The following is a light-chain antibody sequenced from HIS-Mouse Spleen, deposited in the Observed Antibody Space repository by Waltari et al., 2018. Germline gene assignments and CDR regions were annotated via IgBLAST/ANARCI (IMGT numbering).Light chain of an antibody. V-gene: IGLV2-11*01. CDR3: CSYAGSYTV. CDR2: DVS. J-gene: IGLJ2*01. CDR1: SSDGGGYNY. Sequence: QSALTQPRSVSGSPGQSVTLSCTGTSSDGGGYNYVSWYQQHPGKAPKLMIYDVSTRPSGVPDRFSGSKSGNTASLTISGLQAEDEADYYCCSYAGSYTVFGGGTKLTVL.